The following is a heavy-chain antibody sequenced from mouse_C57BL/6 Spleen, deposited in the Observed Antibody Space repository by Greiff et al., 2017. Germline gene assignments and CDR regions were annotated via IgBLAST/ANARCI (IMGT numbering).Heavy chain of an antibody. V-gene: IGHV5-6*02. Sequence: DVMLVESGGDLVKPGGSLKLSCAASGFTFSSYGMSWVRQTPDKRLEWVATISSGGSYTYYPDSVKGRFTISRDNAKNTLYLQMSSLKSEDTAMYYCARRYSNYIYAMDYWGQGTSVTVSS. J-gene: IGHJ4*01. CDR3: ARRYSNYIYAMDY. CDR2: ISSGGSYT. CDR1: GFTFSSYG. D-gene: IGHD2-5*01.